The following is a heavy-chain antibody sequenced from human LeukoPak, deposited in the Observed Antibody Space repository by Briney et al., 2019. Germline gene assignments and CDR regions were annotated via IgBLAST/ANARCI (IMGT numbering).Heavy chain of an antibody. CDR2: IYNSGST. CDR3: ARLRLRYKSNGDSTPYEAVDI. Sequence: SETLSLTCTVSGDSISTYYWSWIRQPPGKELDYIGYIYNSGSTDYNPSLKSRVTMSVDTSINQFPLRLSSVTAADAAVYYCARLRLRYKSNGDSTPYEAVDIWGQGTVVTVSS. CDR1: GDSISTYY. J-gene: IGHJ3*02. V-gene: IGHV4-59*08. D-gene: IGHD2-21*01.